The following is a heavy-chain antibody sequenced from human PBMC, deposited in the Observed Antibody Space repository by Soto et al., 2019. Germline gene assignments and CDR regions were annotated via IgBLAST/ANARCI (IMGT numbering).Heavy chain of an antibody. CDR1: GGFVSSGSYY. CDR3: ARVERGTATTVVDAFDI. J-gene: IGHJ3*02. V-gene: IGHV4-34*01. Sequence: QVQLQQWGAGLLKPSETLSLTCAVYGGFVSSGSYYWSWIRQPPGKGLEWIGEMSHSGGNHFNPSLKSRVTISVDTSKNQFSLKMSSVPAADTALYYCARVERGTATTVVDAFDIWGPGTMVTVSS. D-gene: IGHD1-1*01. CDR2: MSHSGGN.